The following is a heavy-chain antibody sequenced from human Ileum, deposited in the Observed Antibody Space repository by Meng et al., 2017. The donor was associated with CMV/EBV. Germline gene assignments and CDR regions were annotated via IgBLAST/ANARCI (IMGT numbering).Heavy chain of an antibody. CDR2: IFATGTT. Sequence: QVQQQESCLGLVKPSETLSLTCTVSGASLNDYYWSWIRQPAGKGLEWIGRIFATGTTNYNPSLKSRVTMSVDTSKNQFSLKLTSVTAADTAVYFCARDRFDPWGQGALVTVSS. J-gene: IGHJ5*02. CDR3: ARDRFDP. CDR1: GASLNDYY. V-gene: IGHV4-4*07.